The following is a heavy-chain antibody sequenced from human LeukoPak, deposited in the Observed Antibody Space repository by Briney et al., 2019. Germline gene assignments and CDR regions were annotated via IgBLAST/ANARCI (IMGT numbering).Heavy chain of an antibody. D-gene: IGHD6-13*01. CDR2: ISSSSSTI. J-gene: IGHJ6*03. CDR3: ARAPSRYSSSWYGGDYYYYYMDV. Sequence: GGSLRLSCAASGFTFSSYSMNWVRQAPGKGLEWVSYISSSSSTIYYADSVKGRFTISRDNAKNSLYLQMNSLRAEDTAVYYCARAPSRYSSSWYGGDYYYYYMDVWGKGTTVTVSS. CDR1: GFTFSSYS. V-gene: IGHV3-48*01.